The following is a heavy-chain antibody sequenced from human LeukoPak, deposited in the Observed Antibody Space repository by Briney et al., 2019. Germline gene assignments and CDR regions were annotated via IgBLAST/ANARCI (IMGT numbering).Heavy chain of an antibody. J-gene: IGHJ3*02. V-gene: IGHV3-30*02. CDR1: GFTFSSYA. Sequence: GGSLRLSCAASGFTFSSYAMHWVRQAPGKGLEWVAFIRYDGSNKYYADSVKGRFTISRDNSKNTLYLQMNSLRAEDTAVYYCAKDGGSSSSNDAFDIWGQGTMVTVSS. D-gene: IGHD6-6*01. CDR2: IRYDGSNK. CDR3: AKDGGSSSSNDAFDI.